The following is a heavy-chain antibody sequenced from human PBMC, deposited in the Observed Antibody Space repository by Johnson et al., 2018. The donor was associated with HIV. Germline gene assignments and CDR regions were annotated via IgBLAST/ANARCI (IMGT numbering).Heavy chain of an antibody. D-gene: IGHD3-22*01. CDR1: GFSFDSHA. CDR3: AREISRYYYDYAAFDL. CDR2: ISYSGSST. Sequence: EQLVESGGGLVQPGGSLRLSCAASGFSFDSHAINWVRQAPGKGLHWVSAISYSGSSTYYADSVQGRFTISRDNSRSTVYLHMINLRADDTALYYCAREISRYYYDYAAFDLWGQGTTVTVSS. V-gene: IGHV3-23*04. J-gene: IGHJ3*01.